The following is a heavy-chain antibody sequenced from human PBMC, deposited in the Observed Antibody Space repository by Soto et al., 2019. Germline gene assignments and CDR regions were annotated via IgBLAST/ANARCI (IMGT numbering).Heavy chain of an antibody. Sequence: QVQLVQSGAEVKKPGASVKVSCKASGYTFTNYYMHWVRQAPGQGLEWMGIINPGGGSTSYAQNFQGRVSMTRDTSTGTVYMALSSLRSEDTAVYYCARGVDSSGLGYWGQGTLVTVSS. D-gene: IGHD6-19*01. J-gene: IGHJ4*02. CDR1: GYTFTNYY. CDR3: ARGVDSSGLGY. CDR2: INPGGGST. V-gene: IGHV1-46*01.